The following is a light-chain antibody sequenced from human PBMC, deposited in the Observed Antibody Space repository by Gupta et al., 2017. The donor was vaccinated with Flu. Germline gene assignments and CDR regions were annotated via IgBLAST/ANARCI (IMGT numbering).Light chain of an antibody. CDR2: NAS. V-gene: IGKV1-9*01. CDR3: QQFDRYSLT. J-gene: IGKJ4*01. CDR1: QGVGTY. Sequence: TCQASQGVGTYLTLYQKTPGKGPHFLIYNASTLESGVASTFIGSGSGTEFILIISSLQPEDSATYYCQQFDRYSLTFSGGTQLE.